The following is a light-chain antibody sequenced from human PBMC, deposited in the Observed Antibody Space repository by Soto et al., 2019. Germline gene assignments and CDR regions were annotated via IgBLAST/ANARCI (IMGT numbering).Light chain of an antibody. CDR3: SSYTTSNTRQIV. CDR1: SSDVGGYNY. J-gene: IGLJ1*01. Sequence: LTQPASVSGSPGQSITISCTGTSSDVGGYNYVSWYQHHPGKAPKLLIYDVSNRPSGVSNHFTGSKSDNTASLTISGLQPEDEADYYCSSYTTSNTRQIVFGTGTKVTVL. CDR2: DVS. V-gene: IGLV2-14*03.